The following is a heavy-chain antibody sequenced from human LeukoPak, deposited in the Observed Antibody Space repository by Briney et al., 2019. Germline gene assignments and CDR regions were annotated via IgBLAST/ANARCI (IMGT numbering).Heavy chain of an antibody. D-gene: IGHD2-2*01. J-gene: IGHJ6*03. CDR3: AREVGSTNLGYYYYMDV. Sequence: SETLSLTCTVPGGSISSYYWSWIRQPPGKGLEWIGYIYYSGSTNYNPSPKSRVTISVDTSKNQFSLKLSSVTAADTAVYYCAREVGSTNLGYYYYMDVWGKGTTVTVSS. V-gene: IGHV4-59*01. CDR1: GGSISSYY. CDR2: IYYSGST.